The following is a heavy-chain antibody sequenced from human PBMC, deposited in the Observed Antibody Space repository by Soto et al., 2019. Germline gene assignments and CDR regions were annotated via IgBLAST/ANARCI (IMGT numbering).Heavy chain of an antibody. J-gene: IGHJ4*02. Sequence: QVQLQESGPGLVKPSQTLSLTCTVSGDSLSTADYYWNWIRQPPGKGLEWIGYIYYRGNTYYIPSLKSRVTISVDTSKNQISLKLNSVTAADTAVYYCARGIYSTSSFFDSWGQGTLVTVSS. V-gene: IGHV4-30-4*01. CDR3: ARGIYSTSSFFDS. D-gene: IGHD6-6*01. CDR1: GDSLSTADYY. CDR2: IYYRGNT.